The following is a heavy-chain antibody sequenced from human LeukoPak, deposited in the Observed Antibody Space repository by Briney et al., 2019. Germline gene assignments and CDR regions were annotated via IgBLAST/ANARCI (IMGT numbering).Heavy chain of an antibody. Sequence: ASVKVSCKASGYTFTGYYMHWVRQAPGQGLEWMGWINPNSGGTNYAQKFQGRVTMTRDTSISTAYMELSRLRSDDTAVYYCARRTLGYCSSTSCFQRRYFDLWGRGTLVTVSS. D-gene: IGHD2-2*01. J-gene: IGHJ2*01. CDR2: INPNSGGT. CDR1: GYTFTGYY. V-gene: IGHV1-2*02. CDR3: ARRTLGYCSSTSCFQRRYFDL.